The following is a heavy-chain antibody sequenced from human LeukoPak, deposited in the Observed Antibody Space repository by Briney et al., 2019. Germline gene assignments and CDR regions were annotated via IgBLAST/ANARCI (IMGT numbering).Heavy chain of an antibody. Sequence: ASVKVSCKASGFALTTYNIVWLRQAPGQGLEWVGWITAFNDNTNYAQKVQGRVTMTRDTSTSTAYMELRSLRSDDTAAYYCARNTYGYKFSMDVWGKGTTVTISS. CDR2: ITAFNDNT. CDR3: ARNTYGYKFSMDV. V-gene: IGHV1-18*01. CDR1: GFALTTYN. D-gene: IGHD5-18*01. J-gene: IGHJ6*03.